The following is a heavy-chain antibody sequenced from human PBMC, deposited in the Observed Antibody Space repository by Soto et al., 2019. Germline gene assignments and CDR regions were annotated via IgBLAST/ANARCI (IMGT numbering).Heavy chain of an antibody. CDR2: IRNKANSYTT. CDR1: GFTFSDHY. D-gene: IGHD6-19*01. J-gene: IGHJ4*02. Sequence: EVQLVESGGGLVQPGGSLRLSCAASGFTFSDHYMDWVRQAPGKGLEWVGRIRNKANSYTTEYAASVKGRFTISRDASKNSLYLQMNSLKTEDTAVYYCVRDGYTSGWYLDSWGQGSLFIVSS. V-gene: IGHV3-72*01. CDR3: VRDGYTSGWYLDS.